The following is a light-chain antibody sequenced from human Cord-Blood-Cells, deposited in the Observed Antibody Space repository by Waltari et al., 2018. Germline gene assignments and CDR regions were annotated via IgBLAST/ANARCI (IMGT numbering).Light chain of an antibody. CDR1: QSISSY. Sequence: DIQMTQSPSSLSASVGDRVTITCRASQSISSYLNWYQQKPGKAPKLLSYAASSLQSGVPSRFSGSGSGTDFTLTISRLQPEDFATYYCQQSYSTPFTFGPGTKVDIK. CDR3: QQSYSTPFT. CDR2: AAS. J-gene: IGKJ3*01. V-gene: IGKV1-39*01.